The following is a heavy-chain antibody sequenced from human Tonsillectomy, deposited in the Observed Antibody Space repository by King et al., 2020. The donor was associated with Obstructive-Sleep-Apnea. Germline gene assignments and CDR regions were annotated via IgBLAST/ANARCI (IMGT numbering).Heavy chain of an antibody. D-gene: IGHD4-17*01. CDR3: AKDENGDYGAIGY. J-gene: IGHJ4*02. Sequence: QLVQSGGVVVQPGGSLRLSCAASGFTFDYNGMNWVRQFPGKGLGWVFFITWKGGSTNYAYSVEGRFIISRDNSKNSLYLQMNSLRPEDSALYYCAKDENGDYGAIGYWGQGTLVTV. V-gene: IGHV3-43D*03. CDR2: ITWKGGST. CDR1: GFTFDYNG.